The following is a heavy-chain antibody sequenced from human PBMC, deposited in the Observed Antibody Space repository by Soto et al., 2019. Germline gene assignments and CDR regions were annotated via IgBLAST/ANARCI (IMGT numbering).Heavy chain of an antibody. CDR3: ARDYYGSVRRASRSDDFDI. D-gene: IGHD3-10*01. CDR1: GFTFSSYG. V-gene: IGHV3-33*01. J-gene: IGHJ3*02. CDR2: IWYDGSNK. Sequence: QVQLVESGGGVVQPGRSLRLSCAASGFTFSSYGMHWVRQAPGKGLEWVAVIWYDGSNKYYADSVKGRFTISRGNSKNKLYLPMNSLRAEDTAVYYCARDYYGSVRRASRSDDFDIWGQGTMVTVSS.